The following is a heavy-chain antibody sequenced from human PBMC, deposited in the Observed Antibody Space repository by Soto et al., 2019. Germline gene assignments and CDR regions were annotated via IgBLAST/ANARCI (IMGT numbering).Heavy chain of an antibody. CDR3: ATRSSASTFAY. V-gene: IGHV3-23*01. Sequence: VQLLESGGGLVQPGESLRLSCAASGFTFSSYAMSWVRQAPGKGLEWVSVISGSDNSTYYADSVKGRFTISRDNSKNTLYMPMNSLRAKGMAVYYCATRSSASTFAYWGQGTLVTVSS. CDR2: ISGSDNST. CDR1: GFTFSSYA. J-gene: IGHJ4*02. D-gene: IGHD6-6*01.